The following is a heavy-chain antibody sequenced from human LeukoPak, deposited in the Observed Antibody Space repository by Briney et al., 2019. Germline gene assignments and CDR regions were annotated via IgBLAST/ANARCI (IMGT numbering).Heavy chain of an antibody. J-gene: IGHJ6*02. V-gene: IGHV1-8*01. CDR2: MNPNSGNT. Sequence: GASVKVSCKASGYTFTSSDINWVRQATGQGLEWMGWMNPNSGNTGYAQKFQGRVTMTRNTSISTAYMELSSLRSEDTAVYYCARGQYSSSWYGFSYYYYGMDVWGQGTTVTVSS. CDR1: GYTFTSSD. D-gene: IGHD6-13*01. CDR3: ARGQYSSSWYGFSYYYYGMDV.